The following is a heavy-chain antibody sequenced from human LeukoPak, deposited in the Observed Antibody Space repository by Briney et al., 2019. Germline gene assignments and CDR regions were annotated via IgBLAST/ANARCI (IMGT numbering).Heavy chain of an antibody. J-gene: IGHJ3*02. D-gene: IGHD5-18*01. Sequence: SETLSLTCAVYGGSFSGYYWSWIRQPPGKGLEWIGEINHSGSTNYNPSLKSRVTISVDTSKNQFSLKLSSVTAADTAVYYCARGLVDTAMGGAFDIWGQGTMVTVSS. CDR3: ARGLVDTAMGGAFDI. CDR2: INHSGST. CDR1: GGSFSGYY. V-gene: IGHV4-34*01.